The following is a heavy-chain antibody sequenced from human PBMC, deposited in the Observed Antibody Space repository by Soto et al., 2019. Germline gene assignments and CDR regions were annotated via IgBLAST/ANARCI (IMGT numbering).Heavy chain of an antibody. Sequence: QVQLVQSGAEVKKPGSSVKVSCKASGGTFSSYTISWVRQAPGQGLEWMGRIIPILGIANYARKFQGRVTITADKSTSTAYMELSSLRSEDTAVYYCARSPPGYSSSTGDYWGQGTLVTVSS. CDR1: GGTFSSYT. CDR2: IIPILGIA. J-gene: IGHJ4*02. V-gene: IGHV1-69*02. CDR3: ARSPPGYSSSTGDY. D-gene: IGHD6-13*01.